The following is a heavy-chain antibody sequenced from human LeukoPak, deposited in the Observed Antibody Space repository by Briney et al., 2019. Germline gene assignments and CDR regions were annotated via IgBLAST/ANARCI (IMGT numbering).Heavy chain of an antibody. CDR2: IYYSGST. CDR1: GGSISSSSYY. V-gene: IGHV4-39*01. CDR3: ARSTVRVLEEYFQH. Sequence: SETLSLTCTVPGGSISSSSYYWGWIRQPPGKGLEWIGSIYYSGSTYYNPSLKSRVTISVDTSKNQFSLKLSSVTAADTAVYYCARSTVRVLEEYFQHWGQGTLVTVSS. D-gene: IGHD4-17*01. J-gene: IGHJ1*01.